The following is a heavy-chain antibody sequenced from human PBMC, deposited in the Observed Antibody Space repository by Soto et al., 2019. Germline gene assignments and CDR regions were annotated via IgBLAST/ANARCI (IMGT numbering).Heavy chain of an antibody. CDR1: GYTFTSYG. J-gene: IGHJ4*01. CDR3: ASDCYFEN. Sequence: QVQLVQSGAAVKNPGDSVRFSCKASGYTFTSYGIGWVRQAHGQGLELMGGISANNGNTKYAKKVQGRVTMTTDASTSTAYMELRSLRSDEAAVYYCASDCYFENWGQGTPVTLSS. V-gene: IGHV1-18*01. CDR2: ISANNGNT.